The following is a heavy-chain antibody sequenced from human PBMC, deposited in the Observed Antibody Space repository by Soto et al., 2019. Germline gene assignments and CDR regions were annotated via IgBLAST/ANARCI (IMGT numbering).Heavy chain of an antibody. CDR2: ISYDGSNK. J-gene: IGHJ4*02. Sequence: GSLRLSCAASGFTFSSYAMHWVRQAPGMGLEWVAVISYDGSNKYYADSVKGRFTISRDNSKNTLYLQMNSLRAEDTAVYYCARAYYDSSGYFDLDYWGQGTLVTVSS. CDR1: GFTFSSYA. CDR3: ARAYYDSSGYFDLDY. V-gene: IGHV3-30-3*01. D-gene: IGHD3-22*01.